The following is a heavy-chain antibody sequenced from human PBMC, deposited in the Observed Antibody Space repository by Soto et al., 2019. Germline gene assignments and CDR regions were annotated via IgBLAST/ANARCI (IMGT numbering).Heavy chain of an antibody. CDR1: GGSFSGYY. J-gene: IGHJ4*02. Sequence: QVQLQQWGAGLLKPSETLSLTCAVYGGSFSGYYWSWIRQPPGKGLEWIGEINHSGSTNYNPSLKSRVTISVDTSKNQFSLKLSSVTAADTAVYYCARTHQAYSSRSKAFDYWGQGTLVTVSS. CDR3: ARTHQAYSSRSKAFDY. V-gene: IGHV4-34*01. CDR2: INHSGST. D-gene: IGHD6-13*01.